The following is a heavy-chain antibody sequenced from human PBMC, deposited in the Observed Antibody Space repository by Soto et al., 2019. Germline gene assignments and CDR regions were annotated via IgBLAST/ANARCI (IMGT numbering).Heavy chain of an antibody. CDR3: ASSGAIAAAGTGAFDI. J-gene: IGHJ3*02. V-gene: IGHV1-2*04. CDR1: RYTFTGYY. Sequence: ASVKVSCKASRYTFTGYYMHWVRQAPGQGLEWMGWINPNSGGTNYAQKFQGWVTMTRDTSISTAYMELSRLRSDDTAVYYCASSGAIAAAGTGAFDIWGQGTMVTVSS. D-gene: IGHD6-13*01. CDR2: INPNSGGT.